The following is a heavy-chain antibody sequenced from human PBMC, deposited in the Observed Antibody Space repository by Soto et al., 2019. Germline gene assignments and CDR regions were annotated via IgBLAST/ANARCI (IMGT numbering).Heavy chain of an antibody. D-gene: IGHD6-13*01. V-gene: IGHV1-24*01. CDR3: ATVGGRAAPGPHHNRFDP. CDR1: GYTLTELF. CDR2: FDPDGGET. Sequence: GASVQVSCKVSGYTLTELFIPWVRQAPGKGLEWQGGFDPDGGETISAQKFQSRVTMTEDTSTDTAYMELSSLRSEDTAVYYCATVGGRAAPGPHHNRFDPWGQGTLVTAAS. J-gene: IGHJ5*02.